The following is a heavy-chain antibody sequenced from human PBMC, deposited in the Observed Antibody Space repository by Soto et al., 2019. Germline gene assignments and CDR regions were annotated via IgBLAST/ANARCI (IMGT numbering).Heavy chain of an antibody. CDR3: AKENCIGGNCFLREDAFDI. CDR2: ISGSGGST. J-gene: IGHJ3*02. Sequence: QPGGSLRLSCAASGFTFSSFAMSWVRQAPGKGLEWVSTISGSGGSTYYADSVKGRFTISRDNSKNTLFLQMNSLRAEDTALYYCAKENCIGGNCFLREDAFDIWGQGTVVTVSS. CDR1: GFTFSSFA. D-gene: IGHD2-15*01. V-gene: IGHV3-23*01.